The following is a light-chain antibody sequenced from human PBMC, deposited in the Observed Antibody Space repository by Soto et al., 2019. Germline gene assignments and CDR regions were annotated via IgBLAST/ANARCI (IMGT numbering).Light chain of an antibody. CDR2: EVS. Sequence: QSALTQPASVSGSPGQSITISCTGTSSDVGGYNYVSWYQQHPGKAPKLMIYEVSNRPSGVSNRFSGSKSGNTASLTISGLQAGDEADYYCSSYTSSSTYVFCTGTKVTVL. J-gene: IGLJ1*01. CDR1: SSDVGGYNY. V-gene: IGLV2-14*01. CDR3: SSYTSSSTYV.